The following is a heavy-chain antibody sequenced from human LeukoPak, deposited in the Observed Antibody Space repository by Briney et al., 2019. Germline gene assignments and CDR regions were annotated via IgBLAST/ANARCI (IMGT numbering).Heavy chain of an antibody. D-gene: IGHD3-10*01. CDR2: VYGGDTT. J-gene: IGHJ6*02. CDR3: ARDAHTGSGTYWGGVDYYYGLDV. CDR1: GFTVSSNY. Sequence: GGSLRLSCAASGFTVSSNYMSWVRQAPGKGLERVSVVYGGDTTYYADSVKGRFTVSRDNSKNTLYLQMNSLRAEDTAVYYCARDAHTGSGTYWGGVDYYYGLDVWGQGTTVTVSS. V-gene: IGHV3-66*01.